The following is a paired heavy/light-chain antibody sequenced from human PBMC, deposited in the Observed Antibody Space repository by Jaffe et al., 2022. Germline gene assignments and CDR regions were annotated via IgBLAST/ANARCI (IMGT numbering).Heavy chain of an antibody. Sequence: QVQLVESGGGVVQPGGSLRLSCAASGFTFSSYGMHWVRQAPGKGLEWVAFIRYDGSNKYYADSVKGRFTISRDNSKNTLYLQMNSLRAEDTAVYYCAKGRGLRGVTGTTVGGAFDIWGQGTMVTVSS. CDR2: IRYDGSNK. CDR3: AKGRGLRGVTGTTVGGAFDI. J-gene: IGHJ3*02. D-gene: IGHD1-20*01. CDR1: GFTFSSYG. V-gene: IGHV3-30*02.
Light chain of an antibody. V-gene: IGKV1-5*03. CDR2: KAS. Sequence: DIQMTQSPSTLSASVGDRVTITCRASQSISSWLAWYQQKPGKAPKLLIYKASSLESGVPSRFSGSGSGTEFTLTISSLQPDDFATYYCQQYNSYSVTFGQGTKVEIK. CDR1: QSISSW. J-gene: IGKJ1*01. CDR3: QQYNSYSVT.